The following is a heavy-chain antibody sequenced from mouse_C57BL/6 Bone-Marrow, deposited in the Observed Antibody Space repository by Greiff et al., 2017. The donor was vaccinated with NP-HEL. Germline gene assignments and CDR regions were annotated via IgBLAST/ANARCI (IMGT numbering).Heavy chain of an antibody. Sequence: EVQLQESGPGLVKPSQSLSLTCSVTGYSITSGYYWNWIRQFPGNKLEWMGYISYDGSNNYNPSLKNRSSITRDTSKNQFFLKLNSVTTEDTATYYCARGTTVVARYFDVWGTGTTVTVSS. CDR3: ARGTTVVARYFDV. CDR2: ISYDGSN. V-gene: IGHV3-6*01. D-gene: IGHD1-1*01. CDR1: GYSITSGYY. J-gene: IGHJ1*03.